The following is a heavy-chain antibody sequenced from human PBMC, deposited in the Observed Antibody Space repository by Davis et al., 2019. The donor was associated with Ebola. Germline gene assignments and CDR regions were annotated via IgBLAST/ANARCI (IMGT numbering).Heavy chain of an antibody. J-gene: IGHJ6*03. CDR3: ARVDFWSGLPYYYYCYYMDV. Sequence: PGGSLRLSCAASGFTFSSYWMSWVRQAPGKGLEWVANIKQDGSEKYYVDSVKGRFTISRYTAKNSLYLQMNSLGAEDTAVYYCARVDFWSGLPYYYYCYYMDVWGKGTTVTVSS. V-gene: IGHV3-7*01. CDR1: GFTFSSYW. CDR2: IKQDGSEK. D-gene: IGHD3-3*01.